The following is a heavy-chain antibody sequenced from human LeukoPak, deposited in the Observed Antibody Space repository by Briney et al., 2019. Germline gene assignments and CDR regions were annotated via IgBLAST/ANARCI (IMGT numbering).Heavy chain of an antibody. CDR1: GFTFSSYA. J-gene: IGHJ4*02. Sequence: PGGSLRLSCAASGFTFSSYAMSWVRRAPGKGLEWISAISGSGGSTYYADSVKGRFTISRDNSKNTLYLQMNSLRAEDTAVYYCAKIADYSEVRYFDYWGQGTLVIVSS. CDR2: ISGSGGST. V-gene: IGHV3-23*01. CDR3: AKIADYSEVRYFDY. D-gene: IGHD4-11*01.